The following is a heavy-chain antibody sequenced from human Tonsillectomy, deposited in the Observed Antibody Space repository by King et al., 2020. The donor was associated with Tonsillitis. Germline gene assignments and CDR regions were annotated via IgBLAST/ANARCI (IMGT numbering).Heavy chain of an antibody. J-gene: IGHJ3*02. V-gene: IGHV4-61*02. CDR1: GGSISSGNYY. CDR3: ARGYYDSTAYYDAFDI. CDR2: IYTSGST. D-gene: IGHD3-22*01. Sequence: PLQESGPGLVKPSQTLSLTCTVSGGSISSGNYYWSWIRQPAGKGLEWIGRIYTSGSTSYNPSLKSRVTISADTSKNQFSLRLSSVTAADTAVYFCARGYYDSTAYYDAFDIWGQGTMVTVSS.